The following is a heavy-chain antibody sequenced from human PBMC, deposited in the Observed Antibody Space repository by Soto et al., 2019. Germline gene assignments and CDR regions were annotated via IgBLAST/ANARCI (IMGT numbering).Heavy chain of an antibody. CDR1: GYSISSGHY. V-gene: IGHV4-38-2*01. J-gene: IGHJ5*02. CDR2: IYHSGTT. CDR3: ARSLYSSSWYAGS. D-gene: IGHD6-13*01. Sequence: PXGTLSLTCSVSGYSISSGHYWCCIRQPPGKGLEWIGSIYHSGTTYYNPSLKSRVTISLDTSKNQVSLKLNSGTAADTAVYFCARSLYSSSWYAGSWGQGTLVTVSS.